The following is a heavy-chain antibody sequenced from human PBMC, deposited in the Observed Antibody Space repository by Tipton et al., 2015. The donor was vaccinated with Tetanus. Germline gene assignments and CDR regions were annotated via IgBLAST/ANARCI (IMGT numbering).Heavy chain of an antibody. CDR2: ILPIFGTT. CDR3: ARDYDGSEPYDY. D-gene: IGHD3-10*01. J-gene: IGHJ4*01. Sequence: QVQLVQSGPEVKKPGSSVKVSCKASGGTFTSYAFSWVRQAPGQGLEWMGTILPIFGTTNYAQKFQGRVTITADKSTRTVYMELSSLRSGDTAIYYCARDYDGSEPYDYWGQGTLVTVSS. V-gene: IGHV1-69*06. CDR1: GGTFTSYA.